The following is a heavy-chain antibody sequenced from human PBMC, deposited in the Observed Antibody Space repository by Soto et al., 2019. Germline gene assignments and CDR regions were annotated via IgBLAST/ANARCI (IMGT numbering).Heavy chain of an antibody. CDR3: ASDTGLYHDGMDV. CDR1: GFTFDDHA. Sequence: EVLLLESGGGFVQPGGSLRLSCEASGFTFDDHAMHWVRQRPGGGLEWVAGISWKSDSEGYADSVRGRFSISRDNIQHAVHLQMNSLRPEVTALDVCASDTGLYHDGMDVCGQGNRVTVAS. D-gene: IGHD2-2*01. J-gene: IGHJ6*02. CDR2: ISWKSDSE. V-gene: IGHV3-9*01.